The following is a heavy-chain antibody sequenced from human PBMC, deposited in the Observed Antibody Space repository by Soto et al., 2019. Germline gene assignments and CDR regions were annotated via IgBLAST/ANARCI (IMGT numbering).Heavy chain of an antibody. CDR2: MSKGGSS. V-gene: IGHV3-30-3*01. D-gene: IGHD6-6*01. Sequence: PVGSLRLSCAASGFTLSSYTMHWVRQAPGKGLEWVAVMSKGGSSNYADSVKGRFTISRDISKNTLYLQVNSLRAEDTAVYYCAREVDYSSAYGISSSFDYLGHRTLVTVSS. CDR1: GFTLSSYT. J-gene: IGHJ4*01. CDR3: AREVDYSSAYGISSSFDY.